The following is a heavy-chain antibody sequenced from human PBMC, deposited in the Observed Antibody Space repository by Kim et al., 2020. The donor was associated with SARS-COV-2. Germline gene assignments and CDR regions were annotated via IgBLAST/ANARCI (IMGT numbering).Heavy chain of an antibody. V-gene: IGHV3-23*01. CDR1: GFTFSNYA. J-gene: IGHJ3*02. D-gene: IGHD6-13*01. CDR2: ITDSGGNT. CDR3: AKRNTAAAVRGPFDI. Sequence: GGSLRLSCAASGFTFSNYAMSWVRQAPGKGLEWVSLITDSGGNTYYTNSVKGRFTISRDNSKNTLSLQMNSLRAEDTAIYFCAKRNTAAAVRGPFDIWG.